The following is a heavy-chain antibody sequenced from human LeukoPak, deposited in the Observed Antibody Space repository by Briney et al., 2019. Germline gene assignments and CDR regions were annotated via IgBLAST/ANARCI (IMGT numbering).Heavy chain of an antibody. CDR1: GFTFSSYA. J-gene: IGHJ4*02. CDR2: ISGSGGST. CDR3: AKDEGWGSTTWYLDY. Sequence: PGGSLRLSCAASGFTFSSYAMSWVRQAPGKGLEWVSTISGSGGSTYYADSVKGRFTISRDSSKNTLYLPMNSLRAEDTAVYYCAKDEGWGSTTWYLDYWGQGTLVTVSS. D-gene: IGHD2-2*01. V-gene: IGHV3-23*01.